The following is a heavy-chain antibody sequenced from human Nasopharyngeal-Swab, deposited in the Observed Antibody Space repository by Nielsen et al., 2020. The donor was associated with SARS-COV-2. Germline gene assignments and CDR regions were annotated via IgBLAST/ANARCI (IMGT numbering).Heavy chain of an antibody. D-gene: IGHD6-25*01. CDR3: AKDRIAAAGTLFDF. V-gene: IGHV3-23*01. CDR2: ITGSGGST. J-gene: IGHJ4*02. Sequence: GGSLRLSCAASGFTFSSYAISWVRQAPGKGLEWVSVITGSGGSTYYANSVKGRFTISRDNSKNTLYLQMNSLRAEDTAVYYCAKDRIAAAGTLFDFWGQGTLVTVSS. CDR1: GFTFSSYA.